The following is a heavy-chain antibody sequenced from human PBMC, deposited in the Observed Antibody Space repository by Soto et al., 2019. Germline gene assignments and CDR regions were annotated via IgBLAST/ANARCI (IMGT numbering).Heavy chain of an antibody. D-gene: IGHD3-9*01. CDR2: ISYDGSNK. CDR3: AKEPYYDILTGYYNSDY. Sequence: GGSLRLSCAASGFTFSSYGMHWVRQAPGKGLEWVAVISYDGSNKYYADSVKGRFTISRDNSKNTLYLQMNSLRAEDTAVYYCAKEPYYDILTGYYNSDYWGQGTLVTVSS. V-gene: IGHV3-30*18. J-gene: IGHJ4*02. CDR1: GFTFSSYG.